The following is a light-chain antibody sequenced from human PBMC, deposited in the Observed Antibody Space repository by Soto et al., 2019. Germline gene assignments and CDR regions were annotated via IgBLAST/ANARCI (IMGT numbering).Light chain of an antibody. Sequence: DIVMTQSPLSLPVTPGEPASISCRASQSVSSSYLAWYQQKPGQAPRLLIYGASTRATGIPARFSGSGSGTDFTLTISSLEPEDFAVYYCQQSSNWPRITFGQGTRLEIK. V-gene: IGKV3D-20*02. J-gene: IGKJ5*01. CDR2: GAS. CDR3: QQSSNWPRIT. CDR1: QSVSSSY.